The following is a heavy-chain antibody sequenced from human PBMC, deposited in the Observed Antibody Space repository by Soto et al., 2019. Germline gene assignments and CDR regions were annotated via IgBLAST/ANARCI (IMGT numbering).Heavy chain of an antibody. J-gene: IGHJ5*02. D-gene: IGHD3-9*01. V-gene: IGHV3-23*01. CDR1: GFTFSSYA. Sequence: EVQLLESGGGLVQPGGSLRLSCAASGFTFSSYAMSWVRQAPGKGLEWVSAVSGSATTTYYADSVKGRFTISRDNSKNTLYLHMNSLRAEDTAVYYCAPLDWRNWFDPWGQGTLVTVSS. CDR3: APLDWRNWFDP. CDR2: VSGSATTT.